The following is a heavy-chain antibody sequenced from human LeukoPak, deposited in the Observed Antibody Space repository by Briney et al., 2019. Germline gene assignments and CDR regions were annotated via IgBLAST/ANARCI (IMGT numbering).Heavy chain of an antibody. CDR2: ISYDGNNK. CDR1: GFTFSSYA. Sequence: GSLRLSCAASGFTFSSYAMHWVRQAPGKGLEWVAVISYDGNNKYYADSVKGRFTISRDTSKNTLYLQMDSLRAEDTAVYYCARELVGATTVDYWGQGTLVTVSS. CDR3: ARELVGATTVDY. J-gene: IGHJ4*02. D-gene: IGHD1-26*01. V-gene: IGHV3-30*01.